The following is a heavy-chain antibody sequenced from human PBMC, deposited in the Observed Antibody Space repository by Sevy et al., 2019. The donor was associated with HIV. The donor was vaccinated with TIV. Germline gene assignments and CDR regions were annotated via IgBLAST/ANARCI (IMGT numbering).Heavy chain of an antibody. V-gene: IGHV4-59*08. D-gene: IGHD2-2*02. Sequence: SETLSLTCTVSGDSINTYYWSWIRQPPGKGLEWIGYVSHSGNTNYNPSLKRRVSMSVDTSTNQFSLKLKSVTAADTAVFYCARLRWDLVVVPGATPGCYFDSWGQGTLVTVSS. CDR3: ARLRWDLVVVPGATPGCYFDS. CDR1: GDSINTYY. CDR2: VSHSGNT. J-gene: IGHJ4*02.